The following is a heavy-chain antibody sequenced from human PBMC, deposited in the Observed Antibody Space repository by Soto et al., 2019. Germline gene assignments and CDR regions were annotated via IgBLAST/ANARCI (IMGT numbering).Heavy chain of an antibody. J-gene: IGHJ5*02. D-gene: IGHD3-10*01. V-gene: IGHV1-24*01. CDR3: ATLILMVRNTFNWFDP. CDR1: GYTLTELS. CDR2: FDPEDGET. Sequence: ASVKVSCKVSGYTLTELSMHWVRQAPGKGLEWMGGFDPEDGETIYAQKFQGRVTMTEETSTDTAYMELSSLRSEDTAVYYCATLILMVRNTFNWFDPWGQGTLVTVSS.